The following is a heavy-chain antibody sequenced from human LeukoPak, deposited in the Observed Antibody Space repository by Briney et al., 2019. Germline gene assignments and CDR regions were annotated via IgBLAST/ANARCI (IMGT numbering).Heavy chain of an antibody. CDR2: ISAYNGNT. D-gene: IGHD3-10*01. J-gene: IGHJ6*02. Sequence: ASVKVSCKASGYTFTSYGISWVRQAPGQGLEWMGWISAYNGNTNYAQKLQGRVTMTTDTSTSTAYMELRSLRSDDTAVYYCARGMPGDRYYYGMDVWGQGTPVTVSS. CDR1: GYTFTSYG. CDR3: ARGMPGDRYYYGMDV. V-gene: IGHV1-18*01.